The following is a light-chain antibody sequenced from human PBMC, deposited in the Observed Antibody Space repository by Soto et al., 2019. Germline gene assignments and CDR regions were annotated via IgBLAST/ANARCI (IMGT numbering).Light chain of an antibody. J-gene: IGKJ1*01. CDR2: GAS. CDR1: QSVSGN. Sequence: EIVMTQSPATLSVSPGERATLSCRASQSVSGNLAWYQQKPGQAPRLLIYGASTRATGIPARFIGRGSGTESTLTISSLQSEDFAVYYCQQYNNWPPSFGQGTKVEIK. CDR3: QQYNNWPPS. V-gene: IGKV3-15*01.